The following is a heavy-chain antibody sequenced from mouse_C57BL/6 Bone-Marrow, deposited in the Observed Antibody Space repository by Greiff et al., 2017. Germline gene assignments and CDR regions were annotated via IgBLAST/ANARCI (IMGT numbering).Heavy chain of an antibody. Sequence: QVQLQQPGAELVMPGASVKLSCKASGYTFTSYWMHWVKQRPGQGLEWIGEIDPSDSYTNYNQKFKGKSTLTVDKSSSPAYMQLSSLTSEDSAVYYCARGIPYYYGSSRYAMDYWGQGTSVTVSS. CDR2: IDPSDSYT. D-gene: IGHD1-1*01. CDR1: GYTFTSYW. J-gene: IGHJ4*01. CDR3: ARGIPYYYGSSRYAMDY. V-gene: IGHV1-69*01.